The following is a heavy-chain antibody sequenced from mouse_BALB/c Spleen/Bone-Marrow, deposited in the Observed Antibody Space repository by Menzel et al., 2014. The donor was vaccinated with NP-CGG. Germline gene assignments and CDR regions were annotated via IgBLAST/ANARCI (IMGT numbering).Heavy chain of an antibody. CDR1: GYSITSGYS. V-gene: IGHV3-1*02. Sequence: VQLQQPGPDLVKPSQSLSITCTVTGYSITSGYSWHWIRQFPGNKLEWMGCIHYSGNTNYNPSLKSRISITRDTSKNQFFLQLNSVTSEDTATYYCARLVPGTAYWGQGTLVTVSA. CDR3: ARLVPGTAY. CDR2: IHYSGNT. D-gene: IGHD4-1*01. J-gene: IGHJ3*01.